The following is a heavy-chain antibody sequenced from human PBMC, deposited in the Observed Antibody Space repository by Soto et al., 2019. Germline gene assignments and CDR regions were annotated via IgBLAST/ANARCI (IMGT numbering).Heavy chain of an antibody. CDR2: IYYIGIX. CDR1: GGSISSVGYY. V-gene: IGHV4-31*01. J-gene: IGHJ1*01. D-gene: IGHD5-18*01. Sequence: PSETLSLTCTVSGGSISSVGYYWSWIRQQPGKGLEWMGYIYYIGIXXYNPSLKXXVSISVETSNXQFSLXVSSVTAADERVYYCARSEYTNGPNRLLYWGQGTRXXV. CDR3: ARSEYTNGPNRLLY.